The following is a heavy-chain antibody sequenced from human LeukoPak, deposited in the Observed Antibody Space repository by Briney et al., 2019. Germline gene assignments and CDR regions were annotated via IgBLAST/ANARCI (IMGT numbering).Heavy chain of an antibody. D-gene: IGHD3-22*01. V-gene: IGHV4-34*01. Sequence: SETVSLTCAVHGGSLSGYYGSWIRQPPGKGLEWIVQINNSGSTNYTPSLKIRLTISLDTSKTQFSLKLSSVTAADTAVYYCARGPYYDRSGYCVVWGQGTPVTVSS. CDR2: INNSGST. J-gene: IGHJ4*02. CDR3: ARGPYYDRSGYCVV. CDR1: GGSLSGYY.